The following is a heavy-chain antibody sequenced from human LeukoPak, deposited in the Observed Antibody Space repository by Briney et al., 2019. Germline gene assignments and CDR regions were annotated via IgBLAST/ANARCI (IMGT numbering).Heavy chain of an antibody. D-gene: IGHD6-6*01. CDR1: GGSISSYY. J-gene: IGHJ3*02. CDR3: ARDQGKWQLVPDAFDI. CDR2: IYYSGGT. Sequence: SETLSLTCTVSGGSISSYYWSWIRQPPGKGLEWIGYIYYSGGTNYNPSLKSRVTISVDTSKNQFSLKLSSVTAADTAVYYCARDQGKWQLVPDAFDIWGQGTMVTVSS. V-gene: IGHV4-59*01.